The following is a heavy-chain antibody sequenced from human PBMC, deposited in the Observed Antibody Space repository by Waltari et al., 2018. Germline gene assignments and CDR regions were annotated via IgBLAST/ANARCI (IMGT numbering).Heavy chain of an antibody. CDR1: GFLFSSYG. J-gene: IGHJ2*01. CDR2: ITNSGAT. Sequence: EEQLVESGGGLIQPGGSLRLSCAASGFLFSSYGIIWVRQAPGKGLEWVSYITNSGATHYADSLRGRFIVSRDNAKSSLYLQMNSLRAEDTALYYCARGYCGGDCSSSARYVDIWGRGTLVSVSS. V-gene: IGHV3-48*04. CDR3: ARGYCGGDCSSSARYVDI. D-gene: IGHD2-21*02.